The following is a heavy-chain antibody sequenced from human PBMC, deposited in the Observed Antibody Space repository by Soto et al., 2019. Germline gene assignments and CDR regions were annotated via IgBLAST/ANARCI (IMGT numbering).Heavy chain of an antibody. CDR2: INHSGST. D-gene: IGHD2-15*01. V-gene: IGHV4-34*01. J-gene: IGHJ6*03. Sequence: PSETLSLTCAVYGGSFSGYYWSWIRQPPGKGLEWIGEINHSGSTNYNPSLKSRVTISVDTSKNQFSLKLSSVTAADTAVYYCARGYLVYCSGGSCLYYYYYYYMDVWGKGTTVTVSS. CDR1: GGSFSGYY. CDR3: ARGYLVYCSGGSCLYYYYYYYMDV.